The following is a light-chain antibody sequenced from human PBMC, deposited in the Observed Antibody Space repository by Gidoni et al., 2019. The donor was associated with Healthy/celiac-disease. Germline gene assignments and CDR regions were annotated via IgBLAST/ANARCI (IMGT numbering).Light chain of an antibody. V-gene: IGKV1-39*01. CDR2: AAS. Sequence: DIQMTQSPSSLSASVGDRVTITCRASQSISSYLNLYQQKPGKAPKLLIYAASSLQSGVPSRFSGSGSGTYFTLTISSLQPEDFATYYCQQSYSTPPTFGQGTKLEIK. CDR1: QSISSY. J-gene: IGKJ2*01. CDR3: QQSYSTPPT.